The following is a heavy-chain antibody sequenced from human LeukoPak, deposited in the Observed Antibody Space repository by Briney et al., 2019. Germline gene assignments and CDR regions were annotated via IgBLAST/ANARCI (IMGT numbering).Heavy chain of an antibody. D-gene: IGHD3-22*01. CDR3: AKDEDSSGYTIDY. CDR2: ISWNSGSI. V-gene: IGHV3-9*01. J-gene: IGHJ4*02. CDR1: GFTFDDYA. Sequence: GGSLRLSCAASGFTFDDYAMHWVRQAPGKGLEWVSGISWNSGSIGYADSVKGRFTVSRDNAKNSLYLQMNSLRAEDTALCYCAKDEDSSGYTIDYWGQGTLVTVSS.